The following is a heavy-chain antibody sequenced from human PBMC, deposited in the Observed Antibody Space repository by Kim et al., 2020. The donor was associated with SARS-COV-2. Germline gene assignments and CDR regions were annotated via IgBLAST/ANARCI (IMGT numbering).Heavy chain of an antibody. J-gene: IGHJ6*02. Sequence: GGSLRLSCAASGFTFSSYAMSWVRQAPGKGLEWVSAISGSGGSTYYADSVKGRFTISRDNSKNTLYLQMNSLRAEDTAVYYCAKSLLRGMIVKGGYGMDVWGQGTTVTVSS. CDR2: ISGSGGST. D-gene: IGHD3-22*01. V-gene: IGHV3-23*01. CDR3: AKSLLRGMIVKGGYGMDV. CDR1: GFTFSSYA.